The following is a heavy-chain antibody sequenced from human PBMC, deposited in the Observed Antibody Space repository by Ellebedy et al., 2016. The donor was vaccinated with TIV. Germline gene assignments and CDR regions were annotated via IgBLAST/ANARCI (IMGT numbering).Heavy chain of an antibody. Sequence: GESLKISCKGSAYNFTNYWIVWVRQMPGKGLEWMGVISPADSHLRSSPSFQGQVTFSADKSISTAYLQWSSLKASDSAMYFCARQTQGGGESGVFDIWGQGTLLTVSS. V-gene: IGHV5-51*01. J-gene: IGHJ3*02. CDR3: ARQTQGGGESGVFDI. D-gene: IGHD3-16*01. CDR1: AYNFTNYW. CDR2: ISPADSHL.